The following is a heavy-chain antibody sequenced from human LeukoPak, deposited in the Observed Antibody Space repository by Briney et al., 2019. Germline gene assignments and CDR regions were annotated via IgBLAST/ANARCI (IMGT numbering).Heavy chain of an antibody. CDR3: VRHDSYIPF. V-gene: IGHV3-23*01. D-gene: IGHD5-18*01. CDR1: GFTFNYYA. CDR2: ISDSGAST. J-gene: IGHJ1*01. Sequence: PGGSLTLSCAASGFTFNYYAMSWVRQTPGKGLEWVSGISDSGASTYYTDSVKGRFTISRDNSKDTVFLQMNNLRAADTALYFCVRHDSYIPFWGQGSLVTVSS.